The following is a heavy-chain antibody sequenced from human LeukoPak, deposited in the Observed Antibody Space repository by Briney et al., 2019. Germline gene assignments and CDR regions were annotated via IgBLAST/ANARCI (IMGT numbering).Heavy chain of an antibody. CDR2: IYPGDSDT. D-gene: IGHD6-19*01. CDR3: ARLREQQWLVPYYYYGLDV. V-gene: IGHV5-51*01. CDR1: GYSFFSYW. Sequence: GESLKISCKGSGYSFFSYWIGWVRPMPGKGLEWMGVIYPGDSDTRYSPSFQGQVTISADKSISTAYLQWSSLKASDTAMYYCARLREQQWLVPYYYYGLDVWGQGTTVTVSS. J-gene: IGHJ6*02.